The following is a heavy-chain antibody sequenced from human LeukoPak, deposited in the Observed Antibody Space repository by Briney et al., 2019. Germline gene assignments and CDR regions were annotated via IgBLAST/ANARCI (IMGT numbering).Heavy chain of an antibody. CDR3: ARQDDYYYYFDY. CDR1: GGSISSSSYY. D-gene: IGHD5-24*01. J-gene: IGHJ4*02. CDR2: IYYSGST. V-gene: IGHV4-39*01. Sequence: SETLSLTCTVSGGSISSSSYYWGWIRQPPGKGLEWIGSIYYSGSTYYNPSLKSRVTISVDTSKNQFSLKLSSVTAVDTAVYYCARQDDYYYYFDYWGQGTLVTVSS.